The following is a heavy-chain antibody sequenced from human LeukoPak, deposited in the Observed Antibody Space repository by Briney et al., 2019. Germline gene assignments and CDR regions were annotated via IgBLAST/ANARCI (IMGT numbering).Heavy chain of an antibody. Sequence: SETLSLTCAVYGGSFSGYYWSWVRQPPGKGLEWSGEINHSGSTNYNPSLTSRVTISVDTSKNQFSLKLSSVPAAATAVYYCARRRIAAAGIWYFDYWGQGTLVTVSS. CDR1: GGSFSGYY. CDR2: INHSGST. CDR3: ARRRIAAAGIWYFDY. D-gene: IGHD6-13*01. J-gene: IGHJ4*02. V-gene: IGHV4-34*01.